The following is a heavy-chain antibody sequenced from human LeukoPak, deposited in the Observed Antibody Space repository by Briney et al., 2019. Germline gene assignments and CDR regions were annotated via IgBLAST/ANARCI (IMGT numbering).Heavy chain of an antibody. Sequence: ASVKVSCKASGTGFPMHWVRQAPGQRLEWLGWINVANGDTGYSREFLGRVTITRDTSASTVYMELSSLSSEDTAVYSCARKGSFASGSYHFDYWGQRTLVTASS. J-gene: IGHJ4*02. V-gene: IGHV1-3*01. CDR3: ARKGSFASGSYHFDY. CDR1: GTGFP. D-gene: IGHD3-10*01. CDR2: INVANGDT.